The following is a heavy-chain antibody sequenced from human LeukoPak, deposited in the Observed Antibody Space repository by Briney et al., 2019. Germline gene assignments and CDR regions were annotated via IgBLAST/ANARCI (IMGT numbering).Heavy chain of an antibody. Sequence: PGGSLRLSCAASGFTFSSYAMSWVRQAPGKGLEWVSAISGSGGSTYYADSVKGRFTISRDNSKNTLYLQMNSLRAEDTAVYYCARSHSGRCSSTSCYTRVVYWFDPWGQGTLVTVSS. D-gene: IGHD2-2*02. J-gene: IGHJ5*02. V-gene: IGHV3-23*01. CDR2: ISGSGGST. CDR1: GFTFSSYA. CDR3: ARSHSGRCSSTSCYTRVVYWFDP.